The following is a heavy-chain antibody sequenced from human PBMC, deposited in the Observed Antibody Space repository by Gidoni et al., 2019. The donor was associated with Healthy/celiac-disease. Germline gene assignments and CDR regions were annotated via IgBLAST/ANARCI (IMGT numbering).Heavy chain of an antibody. D-gene: IGHD3-16*01. CDR3: AKFDRVWTDAFDI. Sequence: QVQLVQSGAEVKKPGPSVKVSCKDSGYSLTELSMHWVRQAPGKGLEWMGGFDPEDGETIYAQKVQGRVTMTEDTSTDTAYMELSSLRSEDTAVYYCAKFDRVWTDAFDIWGQGTMVTVSS. V-gene: IGHV1-24*01. CDR2: FDPEDGET. J-gene: IGHJ3*02. CDR1: GYSLTELS.